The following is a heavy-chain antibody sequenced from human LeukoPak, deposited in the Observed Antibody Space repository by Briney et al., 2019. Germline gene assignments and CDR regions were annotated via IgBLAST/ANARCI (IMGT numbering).Heavy chain of an antibody. Sequence: GASVKVSCKASGYTFTSYGISWVRQAPGQGLEWMGWISAYNGNTNYAQKLQGRVTMTTDTSTSTAYMELRSLRSDDTAVYYCARRTDYYDSSGPPNDYWGQGTLVTVSS. V-gene: IGHV1-18*01. J-gene: IGHJ4*02. CDR2: ISAYNGNT. CDR3: ARRTDYYDSSGPPNDY. D-gene: IGHD3-22*01. CDR1: GYTFTSYG.